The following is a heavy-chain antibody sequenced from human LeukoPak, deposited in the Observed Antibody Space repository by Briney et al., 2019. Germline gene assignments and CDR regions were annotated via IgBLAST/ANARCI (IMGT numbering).Heavy chain of an antibody. Sequence: SVKVSCKASGGTFSSYAISWVRQAPGQGLEWTGRIIPIFGTANYAQKFQGRVTITTDESTSTAYMELSSLRSEDTAVYYCARDSGYYDSSGYYEDAFDIWGQGTMVTVSS. CDR2: IIPIFGTA. CDR1: GGTFSSYA. D-gene: IGHD3-22*01. CDR3: ARDSGYYDSSGYYEDAFDI. V-gene: IGHV1-69*05. J-gene: IGHJ3*02.